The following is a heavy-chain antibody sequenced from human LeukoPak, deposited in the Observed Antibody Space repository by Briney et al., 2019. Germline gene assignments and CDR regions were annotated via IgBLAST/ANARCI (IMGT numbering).Heavy chain of an antibody. Sequence: ASVKVSFKASGYTFTSYYMHWVRQAPGQGLEWMGIINPSGGSTSYAQKFQGRVTMTRDTSTSTVYMELSSLRSEDTAVYYCARDRVPSGYAYYYYGMDVWGQGTTVTVSS. CDR1: GYTFTSYY. CDR3: ARDRVPSGYAYYYYGMDV. J-gene: IGHJ6*02. D-gene: IGHD3-22*01. V-gene: IGHV1-46*01. CDR2: INPSGGST.